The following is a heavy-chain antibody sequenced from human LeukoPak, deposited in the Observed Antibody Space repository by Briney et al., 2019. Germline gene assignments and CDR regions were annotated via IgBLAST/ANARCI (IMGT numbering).Heavy chain of an antibody. CDR1: GFTFTSSA. J-gene: IGHJ3*02. CDR3: AGTSTSSSPPAFDI. Sequence: SVKVSCKASGFTFTSSAMQWVRQARGQRLEWIGWIVVGSGNTNYAQKFQERVTITRDMSTSTAYMELSSLRSEDTAVYYCAGTSTSSSPPAFDIWGQGTMVTVSS. V-gene: IGHV1-58*02. CDR2: IVVGSGNT. D-gene: IGHD2-2*01.